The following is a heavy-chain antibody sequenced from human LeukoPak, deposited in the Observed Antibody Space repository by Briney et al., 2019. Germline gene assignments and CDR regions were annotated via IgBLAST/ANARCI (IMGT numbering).Heavy chain of an antibody. V-gene: IGHV1-46*01. Sequence: ASVKVSCKASGYTFTSYYMHWVRQAPGQGLEWMGIINPSGGSTTYAQKFQGRVTMTRDTSTSTVYMELSSLRSEDTAVSYCARGGSLAAAPHRYYFDYWGQGTPVTVSS. CDR3: ARGGSLAAAPHRYYFDY. CDR1: GYTFTSYY. J-gene: IGHJ4*02. CDR2: INPSGGST. D-gene: IGHD6-19*01.